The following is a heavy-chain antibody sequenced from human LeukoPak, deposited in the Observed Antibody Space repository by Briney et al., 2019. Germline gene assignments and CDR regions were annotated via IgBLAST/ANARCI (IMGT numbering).Heavy chain of an antibody. Sequence: SETLSLTCTVSGGSISSYYWSWIRQPPGKGLEWIGYIYYSGSTNYNPSLKSRVTISVDTSKNQFSLKLSSVTAADTAVYYCARGYGGNSVDYWGQGTLFTVSS. V-gene: IGHV4-59*01. J-gene: IGHJ4*02. CDR1: GGSISSYY. CDR3: ARGYGGNSVDY. D-gene: IGHD4-23*01. CDR2: IYYSGST.